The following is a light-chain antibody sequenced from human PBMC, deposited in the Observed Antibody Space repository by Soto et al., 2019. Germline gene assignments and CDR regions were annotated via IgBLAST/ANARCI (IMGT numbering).Light chain of an antibody. CDR2: SAS. CDR3: QQCFTIPYS. V-gene: IGKV1-39*01. J-gene: IGKJ2*03. Sequence: DIQMTQSPSSLSASVGDRVTITCRASQNIRNYLNWYQQRPGQAPNLLIHSASTLRGGVPSRFSGSGSGTDISLTIGSLPPEDFATDHCQQCFTIPYSVGQGT. CDR1: QNIRNY.